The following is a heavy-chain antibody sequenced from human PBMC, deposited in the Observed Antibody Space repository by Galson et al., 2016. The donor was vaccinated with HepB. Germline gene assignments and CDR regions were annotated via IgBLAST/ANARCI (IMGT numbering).Heavy chain of an antibody. J-gene: IGHJ4*02. V-gene: IGHV3-21*01. CDR1: GFSFSKYT. CDR3: AREGADIAVAATAYDY. Sequence: SLRLSCAASGFSFSKYTMNWVRQAPGKGLEWVSSISTSSSYISYADSLKGRFTISRDNAKNTLYLQMNSLRAGDTAVYYCAREGADIAVAATAYDYWGQGTLVTVSS. CDR2: ISTSSSYI. D-gene: IGHD6-19*01.